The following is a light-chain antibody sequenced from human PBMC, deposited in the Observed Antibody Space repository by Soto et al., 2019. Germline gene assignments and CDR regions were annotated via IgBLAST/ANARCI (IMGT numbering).Light chain of an antibody. V-gene: IGKV3-20*01. CDR3: QQYGSSPLIS. Sequence: VVSTQSPATLSVSPGARATLSGRASQSILTNLAWYQQEPGQAPRLLIFGASKRATGIPDRFSGSGSGRDFTLTISGLEPEDFAVYYCQQYGSSPLISFGQGTRLEIK. CDR1: QSILTN. CDR2: GAS. J-gene: IGKJ5*01.